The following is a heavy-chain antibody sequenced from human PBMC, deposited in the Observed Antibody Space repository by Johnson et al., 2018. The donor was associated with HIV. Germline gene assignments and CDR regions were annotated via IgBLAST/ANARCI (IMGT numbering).Heavy chain of an antibody. CDR1: GFTFSSYA. CDR2: ISYDGSNK. Sequence: QVQLVESGGGLIQPGGSLRLSCAASGFTFSSYAMHWVRQAPGKGLEWVAVISYDGSNKYYADSVKGRFTISRDNAKNSLYLQMNSLRAEDTALYYCAKDTGAYYYDSSGYWDAFDSWGQGTMVTVSS. J-gene: IGHJ3*02. D-gene: IGHD3-22*01. CDR3: AKDTGAYYYDSSGYWDAFDS. V-gene: IGHV3-30*04.